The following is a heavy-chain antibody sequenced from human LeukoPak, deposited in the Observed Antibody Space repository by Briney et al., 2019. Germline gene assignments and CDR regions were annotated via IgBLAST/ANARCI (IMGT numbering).Heavy chain of an antibody. D-gene: IGHD1-1*01. V-gene: IGHV3-21*01. CDR3: ARDPYNGAYSEGYHYYYMDV. J-gene: IGHJ6*03. CDR2: ITSSSSYT. Sequence: GGSLRLSCAAPGITFSNYNMNWVRQAPGKGLEWISSITSSSSYTFYADSVKGRFTISRDNAKNSLYLQMNSLRVEDTAIYYCARDPYNGAYSEGYHYYYMDVWGKGTTVTVSS. CDR1: GITFSNYN.